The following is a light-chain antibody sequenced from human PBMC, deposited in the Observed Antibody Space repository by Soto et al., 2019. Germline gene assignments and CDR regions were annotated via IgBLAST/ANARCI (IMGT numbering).Light chain of an antibody. Sequence: QSVLTQPRSVSGSPGQSVTISCTGTSSDVGGYNSVSWYQQHPDKAPKFIIYDVSKRPSGVTDRFSGSKSGNTSSLTISGLQDEDEADYYCCSYAGSDTHYVFGTGTKGDRP. CDR3: CSYAGSDTHYV. J-gene: IGLJ1*01. CDR1: SSDVGGYNS. V-gene: IGLV2-11*01. CDR2: DVS.